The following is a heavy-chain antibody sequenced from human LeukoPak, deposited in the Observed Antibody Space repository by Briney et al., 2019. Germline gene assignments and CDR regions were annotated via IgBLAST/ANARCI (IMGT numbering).Heavy chain of an antibody. CDR2: ISGSGGST. Sequence: HPGGSLRLSCAASGFTFSSYAMSWVRQAPGKGLEWVSAISGSGGSTYYADSVKGRFTISRDNSKNTLYLQVNSLRAEDTAVYYCARARSWSSVYYYGLDVWGQGTTVTVSS. D-gene: IGHD6-13*01. V-gene: IGHV3-23*01. CDR1: GFTFSSYA. CDR3: ARARSWSSVYYYGLDV. J-gene: IGHJ6*02.